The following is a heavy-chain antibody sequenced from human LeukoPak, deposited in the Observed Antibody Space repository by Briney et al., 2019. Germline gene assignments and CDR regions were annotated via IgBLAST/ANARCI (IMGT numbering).Heavy chain of an antibody. V-gene: IGHV1-2*06. Sequence: GASVKVPCTASGYTFTGYYMHWVRQAPGQGLEWMGRINPNSGGTNYAQKLQGRVTMTTDTSTSTAYMELRSLRSDDTAVYYCARGASGSYSNWFDPWGQGTLVTVSS. CDR1: GYTFTGYY. J-gene: IGHJ5*02. D-gene: IGHD1-26*01. CDR2: INPNSGGT. CDR3: ARGASGSYSNWFDP.